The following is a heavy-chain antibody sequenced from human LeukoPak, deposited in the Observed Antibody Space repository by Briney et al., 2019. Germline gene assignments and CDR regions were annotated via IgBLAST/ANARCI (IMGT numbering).Heavy chain of an antibody. CDR1: GFSVSSNY. Sequence: GGSLRLSCAASGFSVSSNYMSWVRQAPGRGLEWVSVIYTGGNTYYADSVKGRFTISRDNSENTLYLQMNSLRAEDTAVYYCARVGRYFDWLSQDYWGQGTLVTVSS. J-gene: IGHJ4*02. CDR2: IYTGGNT. V-gene: IGHV3-53*01. D-gene: IGHD3-9*01. CDR3: ARVGRYFDWLSQDY.